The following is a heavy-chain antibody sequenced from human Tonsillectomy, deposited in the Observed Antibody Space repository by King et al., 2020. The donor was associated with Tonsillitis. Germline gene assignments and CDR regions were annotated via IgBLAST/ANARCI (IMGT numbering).Heavy chain of an antibody. Sequence: VQLVESGGGVVQPGRSLTLSCAASGFTFRNSGMHWVRQRPGKGLEWVAVIWHDGSIKKYADSVLGRFAISRDNSKNTLFLQMDSLRAEDTAIYYFTRSCTGDCFGAFFDFWGPGTLVTVSS. CDR2: IWHDGSIK. CDR1: GFTFRNSG. V-gene: IGHV3-33*01. J-gene: IGHJ5*01. CDR3: TRSCTGDCFGAFFDF. D-gene: IGHD2-21*01.